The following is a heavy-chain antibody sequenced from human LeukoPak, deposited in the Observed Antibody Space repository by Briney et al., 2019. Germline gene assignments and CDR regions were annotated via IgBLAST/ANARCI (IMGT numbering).Heavy chain of an antibody. J-gene: IGHJ6*03. Sequence: PGRSLRLSCAAYGFTFSSYAMHWVRQAPGKGLEWVAVISYDGSNKYYADSVKGRFTISRDNSKNTLSLQMNSLRAEDTAVYYCAREGTKYSSSSYYYMDVWGKGTTVTVSS. CDR1: GFTFSSYA. V-gene: IGHV3-30*04. D-gene: IGHD6-13*01. CDR2: ISYDGSNK. CDR3: AREGTKYSSSSYYYMDV.